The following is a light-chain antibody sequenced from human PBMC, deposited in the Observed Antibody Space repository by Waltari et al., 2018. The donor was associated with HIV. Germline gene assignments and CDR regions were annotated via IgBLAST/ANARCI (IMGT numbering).Light chain of an antibody. V-gene: IGLV2-23*02. CDR1: SSDVGGYNY. Sequence: QSALTQPASVSGSPGQSITISCTGTSSDVGGYNYVSWYQQHPGKAPKLMIYDVSKRPSGVSNRLSGSKSGNTASLTISGLQAEDEADYYCCSYAGSSTSLYVFGTGTKVTVL. J-gene: IGLJ1*01. CDR2: DVS. CDR3: CSYAGSSTSLYV.